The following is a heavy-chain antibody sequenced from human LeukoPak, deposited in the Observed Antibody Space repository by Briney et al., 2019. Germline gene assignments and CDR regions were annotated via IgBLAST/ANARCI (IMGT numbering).Heavy chain of an antibody. CDR3: ARGRLRGELTPGY. V-gene: IGHV1-8*01. CDR1: GYTFTSYD. Sequence: ASVNVSCKASGYTFTSYDINWVRQATGQGLEWMGWMYPNSGNTGYAQKFQGRVTMTRNTSISTAYMELSSLRSEDTAVYYCARGRLRGELTPGYWGQGTLVTVSS. J-gene: IGHJ4*02. CDR2: MYPNSGNT. D-gene: IGHD1-26*01.